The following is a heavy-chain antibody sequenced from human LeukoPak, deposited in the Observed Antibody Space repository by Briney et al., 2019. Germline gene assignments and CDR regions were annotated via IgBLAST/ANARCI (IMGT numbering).Heavy chain of an antibody. J-gene: IGHJ5*02. CDR1: GGSLSGYF. V-gene: IGHV4-34*01. CDR3: ARDPYGQLDWFDP. D-gene: IGHD6-13*01. CDR2: VDQGGRT. Sequence: SETLSLTCSVYGGSLSGYFWSWIRQPPGTGLEWIGEVDQGGRTKYNPSLKNRLTMSVEKSKSQVSLKLTSVTAADTAVYYCARDPYGQLDWFDPWGQGTLVTVSS.